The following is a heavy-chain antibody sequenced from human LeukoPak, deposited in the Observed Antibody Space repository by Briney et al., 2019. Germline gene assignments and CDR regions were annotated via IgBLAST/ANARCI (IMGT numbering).Heavy chain of an antibody. Sequence: ASVKVSCKASGGTFSSYAISWVRQAPGQGLEWMGGIIPIFGTANYAQKFQGRVTITADKSTSTAYMELSSLRSEDTGVYYCARDRPLYYGSGSYNWFDPWGQGTLVTVSS. V-gene: IGHV1-69*06. J-gene: IGHJ5*02. D-gene: IGHD3-10*01. CDR3: ARDRPLYYGSGSYNWFDP. CDR1: GGTFSSYA. CDR2: IIPIFGTA.